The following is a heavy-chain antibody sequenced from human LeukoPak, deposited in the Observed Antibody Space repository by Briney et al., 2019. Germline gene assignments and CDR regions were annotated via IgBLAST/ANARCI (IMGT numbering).Heavy chain of an antibody. CDR2: IISNFGTS. Sequence: GASVKVSCKASGGNFNNNAFNWVRQAPGQGLEWMGRIISNFGTSNYDPNFQGRVTITADTSTSTAYMELSDLRLEDTAVYYCAREYCSGGICHPKFDSWGQGTLVTVSS. CDR3: AREYCSGGICHPKFDS. D-gene: IGHD2-15*01. CDR1: GGNFNNNA. J-gene: IGHJ4*02. V-gene: IGHV1-69*06.